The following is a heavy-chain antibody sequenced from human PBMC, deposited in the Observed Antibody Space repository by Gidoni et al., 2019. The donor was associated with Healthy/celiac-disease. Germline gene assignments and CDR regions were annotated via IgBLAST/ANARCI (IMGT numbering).Heavy chain of an antibody. Sequence: EVQLVESGGGLVQPGGSLRTSCSASVFTVSSYAMHWVRRAPGKGLEYVSAISSNGGSTYYADSVKGRFTISRDNSKNTLYLQMSSLRAEDTAVYYCVKDTRTRGSQVDYWGQGTLVTVSS. CDR3: VKDTRTRGSQVDY. D-gene: IGHD2-2*01. CDR2: ISSNGGST. CDR1: VFTVSSYA. V-gene: IGHV3-64D*06. J-gene: IGHJ4*02.